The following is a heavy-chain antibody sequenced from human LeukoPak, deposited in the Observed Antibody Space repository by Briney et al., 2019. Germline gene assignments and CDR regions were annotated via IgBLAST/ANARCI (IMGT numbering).Heavy chain of an antibody. CDR1: GYIFTSYW. Sequence: HGESLQISCKASGYIFTSYWIAWVRQMPGKGLEWMGSIYPGDSDIRYSPSFQGQVTVSADKSISTAYLQWSSLKASDTAMFYCARHEGGSGWYWGQGTLVTVSS. J-gene: IGHJ4*02. CDR3: ARHEGGSGWY. D-gene: IGHD6-19*01. V-gene: IGHV5-51*01. CDR2: IYPGDSDI.